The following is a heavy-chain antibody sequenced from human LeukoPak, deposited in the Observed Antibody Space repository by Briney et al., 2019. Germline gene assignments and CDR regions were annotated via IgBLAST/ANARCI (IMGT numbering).Heavy chain of an antibody. J-gene: IGHJ6*02. D-gene: IGHD6-19*01. V-gene: IGHV4-59*12. CDR1: GGSISGYY. Sequence: SETLSLTCAVSGGSISGYYWSWIRQPPGKGLEWIAYIYYNGISNYNPSLKSRVIISVDKSKNQFSLKLSSVTAADTAVYYCARDQYRSSGWSNYYYYYGMDVWGQGTTVTVSS. CDR3: ARDQYRSSGWSNYYYYYGMDV. CDR2: IYYNGIS.